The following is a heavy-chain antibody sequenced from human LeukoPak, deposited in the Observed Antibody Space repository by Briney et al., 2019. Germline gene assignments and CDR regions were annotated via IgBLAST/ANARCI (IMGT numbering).Heavy chain of an antibody. CDR3: AREAEMATLAHDAFDI. V-gene: IGHV3-21*01. Sequence: GGSLRLSCAASGFTFSSYSMNWVRQAPGKGLEWVSSISSSSSYIYYADSVKGRFTISRDNAKNSLYLRMNSLRAEDTAVYYCAREAEMATLAHDAFDIWGQGTMVTVSS. J-gene: IGHJ3*02. CDR1: GFTFSSYS. D-gene: IGHD5-24*01. CDR2: ISSSSSYI.